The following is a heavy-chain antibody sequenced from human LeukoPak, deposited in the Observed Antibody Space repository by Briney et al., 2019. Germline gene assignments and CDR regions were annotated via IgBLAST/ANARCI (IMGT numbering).Heavy chain of an antibody. D-gene: IGHD3-22*01. CDR2: IKQDGSEK. J-gene: IGHJ1*01. Sequence: GGSLRLSCAASGFTFSSYWMSWVRQAPGKGLEWVANIKQDGSEKYYVDSVKGRFTISRDNAKNSLYLQMNSLRAEDTAVYYCARDTYYYDSSGYYRGDQYFQHWGQGTLVTVSS. CDR1: GFTFSSYW. V-gene: IGHV3-7*01. CDR3: ARDTYYYDSSGYYRGDQYFQH.